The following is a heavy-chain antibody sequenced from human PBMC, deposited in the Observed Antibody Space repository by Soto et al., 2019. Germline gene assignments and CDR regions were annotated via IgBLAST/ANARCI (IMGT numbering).Heavy chain of an antibody. D-gene: IGHD2-21*01. CDR3: ATTRRYYYYGMDV. J-gene: IGHJ6*02. V-gene: IGHV1-2*04. CDR2: INPNSGGT. CDR1: GYTFTGYY. Sequence: QVQLVQSGAEVKKPGASVKVSCKASGYTFTGYYMHWVRQAPGQGLEWMGWINPNSGGTNYAQKFQGWVTMTRDTXISTAYMEMSRLRSADTAVYYCATTRRYYYYGMDVWGQGTTVTVSS.